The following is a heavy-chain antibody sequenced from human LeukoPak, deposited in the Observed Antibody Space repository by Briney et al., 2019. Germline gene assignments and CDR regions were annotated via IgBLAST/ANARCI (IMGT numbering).Heavy chain of an antibody. CDR3: ASYTPADDCSSTSCYYHFDY. CDR2: INPNSGGT. CDR1: GYTFTGYY. V-gene: IGHV1-2*02. Sequence: ASVKVSCKASGYTFTGYYMHWVRQAPGQGLEWMGWINPNSGGTNYAQKFQGRVTMTRDTSISTAYMELSRLRSDDTAVYYCASYTPADDCSSTSCYYHFDYWGQGTLVTVSS. J-gene: IGHJ4*02. D-gene: IGHD2-2*01.